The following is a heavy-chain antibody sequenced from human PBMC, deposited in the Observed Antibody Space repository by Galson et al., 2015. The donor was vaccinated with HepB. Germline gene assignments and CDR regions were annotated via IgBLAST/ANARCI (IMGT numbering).Heavy chain of an antibody. CDR3: TTDLKGSGSYYNGNY. J-gene: IGHJ4*02. D-gene: IGHD3-10*01. V-gene: IGHV3-15*07. CDR1: GFTFSNAW. Sequence: SLRLSCAASGFTFSNAWMNWVRQAPGKGLEWVGRIKSKTDGGTTDYAAPVKGRFTISRDDSKNTLYLQMNSLKTEDTAVYYCTTDLKGSGSYYNGNYWGQGTLVTVSS. CDR2: IKSKTDGGTT.